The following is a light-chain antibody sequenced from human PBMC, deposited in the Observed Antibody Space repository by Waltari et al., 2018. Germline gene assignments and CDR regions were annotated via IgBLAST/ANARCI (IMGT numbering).Light chain of an antibody. J-gene: IGKJ2*01. CDR3: QQYGSSPVT. CDR2: GAS. CDR1: QSVSSSY. Sequence: EIVLTQSPGTLSLSPGERATLSCRASQSVSSSYLAWYQQKPGQAPRLPSYGASSRATGIPDRFSGSGSGTDFTLTISRLEPEDFAVYYCQQYGSSPVTFGQGTKLEIK. V-gene: IGKV3-20*01.